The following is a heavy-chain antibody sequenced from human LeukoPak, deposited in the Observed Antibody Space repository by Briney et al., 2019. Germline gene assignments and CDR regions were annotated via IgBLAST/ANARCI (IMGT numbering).Heavy chain of an antibody. V-gene: IGHV3-23*01. CDR3: AKSSRGYGALDI. D-gene: IGHD3-22*01. Sequence: PGGSLRLSCAASGFTFSSYAMSWVRQAPGKGLEWVSAISGSGGSTYYADSVKSRFTISRDNPKNTLYLQMNSLRAEDTAVYYCAKSSRGYGALDIWGQGSMVTVSS. CDR2: ISGSGGST. J-gene: IGHJ3*02. CDR1: GFTFSSYA.